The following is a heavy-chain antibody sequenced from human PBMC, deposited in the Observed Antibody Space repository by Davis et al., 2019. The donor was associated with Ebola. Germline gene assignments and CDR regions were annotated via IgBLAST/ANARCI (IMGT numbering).Heavy chain of an antibody. V-gene: IGHV3-33*01. CDR3: ARVGGYSSGWVDY. J-gene: IGHJ4*02. D-gene: IGHD6-19*01. Sequence: PGGSLRLSCAASGFTFSSYGMHWVRQAPGKGLEWVAVIWYDGSNKYYADSVKGRFTISRDNSKNTLYLQMNSLRAEDTAVYYCARVGGYSSGWVDYWGQGTLVTVSS. CDR2: IWYDGSNK. CDR1: GFTFSSYG.